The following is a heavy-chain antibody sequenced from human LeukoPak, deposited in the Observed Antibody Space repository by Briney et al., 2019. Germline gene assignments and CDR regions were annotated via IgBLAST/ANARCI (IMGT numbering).Heavy chain of an antibody. J-gene: IGHJ5*02. CDR3: ARGVSIALTGNLGWFDP. CDR1: GYTFTSYG. D-gene: IGHD6-19*01. Sequence: GASVKVSCKASGYTFTSYGVSWVRQAPGQGLEWMGWISGYNGNTYYAQKFRGRVTMTTDTSTSTAYMELRSLRSDDTAVYYCARGVSIALTGNLGWFDPWGQGTLVTVSS. V-gene: IGHV1-18*01. CDR2: ISGYNGNT.